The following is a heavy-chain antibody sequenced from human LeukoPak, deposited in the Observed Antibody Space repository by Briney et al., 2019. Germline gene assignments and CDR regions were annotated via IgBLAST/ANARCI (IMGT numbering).Heavy chain of an antibody. J-gene: IGHJ6*02. CDR2: IYSGGRT. CDR1: GFTVSSDS. Sequence: GGSLRLSCAASGFTVSSDSMSWVRQAPRKGLEWVSVIYSGGRTYHADSVRGRFTISKDNSKNTLYLQMNSLRAEDTAVYYCARDLYVDIVAPSGMDVWGQGTTVTVSS. V-gene: IGHV3-66*01. CDR3: ARDLYVDIVAPSGMDV. D-gene: IGHD5-12*01.